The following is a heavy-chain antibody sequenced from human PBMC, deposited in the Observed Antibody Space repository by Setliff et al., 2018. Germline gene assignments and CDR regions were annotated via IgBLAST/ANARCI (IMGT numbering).Heavy chain of an antibody. J-gene: IGHJ4*02. CDR2: ISPYSGNT. Sequence: ASVKVSCKTSGFRFTNFGFSWVRQAPGQGLEWLGSISPYSGNTNYPQWLQDRVTLTIDPSSTTAYMELRSLKSDDTAFYYCARSSAPSVVLAADFDFWGQGTLVTVSS. CDR3: ARSSAPSVVLAADFDF. V-gene: IGHV1-18*01. CDR1: GFRFTNFG. D-gene: IGHD3-9*01.